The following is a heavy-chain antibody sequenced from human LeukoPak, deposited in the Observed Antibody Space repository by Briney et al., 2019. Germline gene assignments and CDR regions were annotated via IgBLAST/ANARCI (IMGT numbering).Heavy chain of an antibody. CDR1: GFTFSSYA. CDR3: AKASDIVATIRFYYFDC. Sequence: GGSLRLSCAASGFTFSSYAMSWVRQAPGKGLEWISAISGSGGSTYYADSVKGRFTISRDNSKNTLYLQMNSLRAEDTAVYYCAKASDIVATIRFYYFDCGGQGTLVTVSS. J-gene: IGHJ4*02. CDR2: ISGSGGST. D-gene: IGHD5-12*01. V-gene: IGHV3-23*01.